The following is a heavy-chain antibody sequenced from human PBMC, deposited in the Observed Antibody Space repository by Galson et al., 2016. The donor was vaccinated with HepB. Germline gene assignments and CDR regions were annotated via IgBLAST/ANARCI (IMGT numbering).Heavy chain of an antibody. CDR1: GYTFTTSS. CDR2: VNTNTGSP. V-gene: IGHV7-4-1*02. D-gene: IGHD3-16*01. J-gene: IGHJ4*02. Sequence: SVKVSCKASGYTFTTSSINWVRQAPGQGLEWMGWVNTNTGSPTYAQGFTGRFVFSLDTSVNTAYLQISSLKAEDTAVYFCARLTVSDALGDDYFEYWGQGTLVTVSP. CDR3: ARLTVSDALGDDYFEY.